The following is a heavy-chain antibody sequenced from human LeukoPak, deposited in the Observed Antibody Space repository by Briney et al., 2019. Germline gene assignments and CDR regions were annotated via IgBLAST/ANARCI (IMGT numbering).Heavy chain of an antibody. J-gene: IGHJ6*03. D-gene: IGHD6-13*01. V-gene: IGHV3-23*01. Sequence: GGSLRLSCAASGFTFSSYAMSWVRQAPGKGLEWVSSISGSGDNTHYADSVKGRFTISRDNAKNTLYLQMNSLRAEDTAVYYCASALGIAAAGTSRRYYYMDVWGKGTTVTISS. CDR3: ASALGIAAAGTSRRYYYMDV. CDR1: GFTFSSYA. CDR2: ISGSGDNT.